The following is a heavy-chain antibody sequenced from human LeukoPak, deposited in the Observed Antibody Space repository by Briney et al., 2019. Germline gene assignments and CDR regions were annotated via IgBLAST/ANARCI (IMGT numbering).Heavy chain of an antibody. CDR2: IYYSGST. V-gene: IGHV4-59*01. CDR1: GGSISSYY. D-gene: IGHD2-2*01. J-gene: IGHJ3*02. Sequence: SETLSLTCTVSGGSISSYYWSWIRQPPGKGLEWIGYIYYSGSTNYNPSLKSRVTISVDTSKNQFSLKLSSVTAADTAVYYCAREKRYCTSTSCHRDAFDIWGQGTMATVSS. CDR3: AREKRYCTSTSCHRDAFDI.